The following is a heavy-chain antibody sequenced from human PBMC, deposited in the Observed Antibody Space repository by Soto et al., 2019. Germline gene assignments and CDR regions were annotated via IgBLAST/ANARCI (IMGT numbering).Heavy chain of an antibody. CDR3: ARGFAHAPTIDY. V-gene: IGHV3-48*03. CDR2: ISSSGSTI. D-gene: IGHD2-2*01. J-gene: IGHJ4*02. Sequence: PGGSLRLSCAASGFTFSSYEMNWVRQAPGKGLEWVSYISSSGSTIYYADSVKGRFTISRDNAKNSLYLQMNSLRAEDTAVYYCARGFAHAPTIDYWGQGTLVTVSS. CDR1: GFTFSSYE.